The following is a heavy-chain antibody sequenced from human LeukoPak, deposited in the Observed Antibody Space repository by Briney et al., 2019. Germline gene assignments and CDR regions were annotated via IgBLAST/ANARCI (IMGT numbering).Heavy chain of an antibody. V-gene: IGHV4-4*07. Sequence: SETLSLTCTVSGDSISSYYWSWIRQPAGKGLEWIGRIYSTGSTNYNPSLKSRVAMSVDTSKNQFSLRLRSVTAADTAVYYCARQIASVGTAGFDFWGQGARGTVSS. CDR2: IYSTGST. CDR1: GDSISSYY. D-gene: IGHD6-13*01. CDR3: ARQIASVGTAGFDF. J-gene: IGHJ4*02.